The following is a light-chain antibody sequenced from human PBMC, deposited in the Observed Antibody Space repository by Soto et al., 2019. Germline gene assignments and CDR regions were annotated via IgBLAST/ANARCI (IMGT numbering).Light chain of an antibody. CDR2: DAS. V-gene: IGKV3-15*01. CDR3: QQYTNWPPLT. J-gene: IGKJ4*01. CDR1: QTVHGD. Sequence: EIVMTQSPATLSVSPGEGATLSCRASQTVHGDLAWYQQKPGQAPRLLIYDASTRATDIPARFSGSGFGTEFTLTISSLQSEDFAVYYCQQYTNWPPLTFGGGTKVEI.